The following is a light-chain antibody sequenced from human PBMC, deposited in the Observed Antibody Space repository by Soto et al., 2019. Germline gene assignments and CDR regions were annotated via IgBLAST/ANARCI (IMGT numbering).Light chain of an antibody. CDR1: NIGNKS. CDR3: QVWHNRGDHEEWV. J-gene: IGLJ3*02. V-gene: IGLV3-21*02. CDR2: DDS. Sequence: SYELTQPPSVSLAPGQTARITCGGNNIGNKSVHWYQQKPGQAPVLVVYDDSDRPSGIPERFSGSNSGNTAALTISRVAAGDEADYYCQVWHNRGDHEEWVFGGGTKLTVL.